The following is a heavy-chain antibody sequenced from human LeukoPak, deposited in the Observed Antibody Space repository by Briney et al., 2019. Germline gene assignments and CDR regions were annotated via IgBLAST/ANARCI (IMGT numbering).Heavy chain of an antibody. D-gene: IGHD3-22*01. CDR1: GYTFTSYD. CDR2: INPNSGGT. Sequence: GASVKVSCKASGYTFTSYDINWVRQAPGQGLEWMGWINPNSGGTNYAQKFQGRVTMTRDTSISTAYMELSRLRSDDTAVYYCARGGFITLGYYYYMDVWGKGTTVTVSS. V-gene: IGHV1-2*02. J-gene: IGHJ6*03. CDR3: ARGGFITLGYYYYMDV.